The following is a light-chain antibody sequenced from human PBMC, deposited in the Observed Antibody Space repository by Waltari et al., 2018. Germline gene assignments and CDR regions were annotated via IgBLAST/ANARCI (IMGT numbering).Light chain of an antibody. CDR2: SNN. CDR1: SSNIGSNT. Sequence: QSVLTQPPSASGTPGQRVTISCSGSSSNIGSNTVNWYQQLPGTAPKPLIYSNNQRPSGVPDRFAGATSGTAASLASSGLQSEDEADYYCAAWDDSLNGRWVFGGGTKLTVL. CDR3: AAWDDSLNGRWV. J-gene: IGLJ3*02. V-gene: IGLV1-44*01.